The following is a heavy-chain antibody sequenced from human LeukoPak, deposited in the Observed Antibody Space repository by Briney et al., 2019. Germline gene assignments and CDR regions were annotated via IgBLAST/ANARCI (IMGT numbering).Heavy chain of an antibody. CDR1: GNSINNDY. J-gene: IGHJ3*02. V-gene: IGHV4-59*13. Sequence: SETLSLTCTVSGNSINNDYWNWIRQPPGKALEWIGYTHYSGTSYYNPSLKSRVTMSVDTSKNQFSLKLNSVTAADTAVYFCAKWEESENAFDIWGQGTMVSVSS. CDR2: THYSGTS. D-gene: IGHD1-26*01. CDR3: AKWEESENAFDI.